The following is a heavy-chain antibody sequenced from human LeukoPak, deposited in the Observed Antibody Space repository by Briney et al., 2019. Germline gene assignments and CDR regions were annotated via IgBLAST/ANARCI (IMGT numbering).Heavy chain of an antibody. Sequence: SETLSLTCTVSGGSISSGGYYWSWIRQPPGKGLEWIGYIYHSGSTYYNPSLKSRVTISVDRSKNQFSLKLSSVTAADTAVYYCASGSKEYYFDYWGQGTLVTVSS. J-gene: IGHJ4*02. D-gene: IGHD5-24*01. CDR3: ASGSKEYYFDY. CDR1: GGSISSGGYY. CDR2: IYHSGST. V-gene: IGHV4-30-2*01.